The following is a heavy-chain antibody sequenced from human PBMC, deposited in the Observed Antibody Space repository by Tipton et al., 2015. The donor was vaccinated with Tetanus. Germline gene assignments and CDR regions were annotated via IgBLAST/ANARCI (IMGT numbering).Heavy chain of an antibody. V-gene: IGHV3-48*02. CDR1: GFVFSDYS. Sequence: LSLTCATSGFVFSDYSMNWVRQAPGRGLEWVSYISGGGTIYQRASVKGRFTVSRDNAKNSLHLQMNSLRDEDTAVFYCARNSGESGWGGWGRAVDYWGQGTLVTVSS. D-gene: IGHD3-16*01. CDR3: ARNSGESGWGGWGRAVDY. J-gene: IGHJ4*02. CDR2: ISGGGTI.